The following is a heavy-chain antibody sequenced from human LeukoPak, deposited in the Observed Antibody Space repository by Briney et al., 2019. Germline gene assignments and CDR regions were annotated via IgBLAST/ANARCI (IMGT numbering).Heavy chain of an antibody. D-gene: IGHD3-10*01. CDR1: GFTFSRYW. V-gene: IGHV3-23*01. Sequence: GGSLRLSCAASGFTFSRYWMSWVRQAPGKGLEWVSVISGSGSRTYYADSVKGRFTISRDNSRNTIYLQMTSLRAEDTAVYYCASRGHVGSGTYSPYDYWGQGTLVTVSS. CDR2: ISGSGSRT. J-gene: IGHJ4*02. CDR3: ASRGHVGSGTYSPYDY.